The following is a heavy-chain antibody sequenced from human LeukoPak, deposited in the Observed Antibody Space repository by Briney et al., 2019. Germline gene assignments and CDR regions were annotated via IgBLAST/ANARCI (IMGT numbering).Heavy chain of an antibody. Sequence: GASVKVSCKTSGYSFSSYGITWVRQAPGQGLEWMGWISPYNGNTNYAEDLQGRVTMTTDTSTSTAYMELRSLRSDDTALYFCGRYDSSGYTGIDYWGQGTLVTVSS. CDR1: GYSFSSYG. CDR3: GRYDSSGYTGIDY. CDR2: ISPYNGNT. D-gene: IGHD3-22*01. V-gene: IGHV1-18*01. J-gene: IGHJ4*02.